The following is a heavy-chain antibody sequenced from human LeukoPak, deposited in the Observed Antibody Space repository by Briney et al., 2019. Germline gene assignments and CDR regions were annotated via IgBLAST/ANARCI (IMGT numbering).Heavy chain of an antibody. Sequence: PSETLSLTCIVSGDSISGKYWSWIRRPAGRGLEWLGRIYSSGTTDYSPSLMSRVTMSLDTSKNHISLRLRSVAAADTAVYYCARLDILVPRAVEWFDPWGQGTVVTVSS. CDR1: GDSISGKY. CDR2: IYSSGTT. CDR3: ARLDILVPRAVEWFDP. D-gene: IGHD2-2*01. J-gene: IGHJ5*01. V-gene: IGHV4-4*07.